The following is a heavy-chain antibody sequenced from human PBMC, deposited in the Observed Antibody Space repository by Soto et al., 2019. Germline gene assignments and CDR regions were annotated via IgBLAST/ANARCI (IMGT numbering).Heavy chain of an antibody. D-gene: IGHD6-13*01. V-gene: IGHV3-21*01. CDR2: ISSNSAYI. J-gene: IGHJ5*02. Sequence: GGSLRLSCAASGFTFRSFTMNWVRQAPGKGLEWVSTISSNSAYIYYTDALRGRFTISRDNAKNSLHLQMTSLRAEDTAVYYCTRDASRDSSARGWFDPWGPGTLVTVSS. CDR3: TRDASRDSSARGWFDP. CDR1: GFTFRSFT.